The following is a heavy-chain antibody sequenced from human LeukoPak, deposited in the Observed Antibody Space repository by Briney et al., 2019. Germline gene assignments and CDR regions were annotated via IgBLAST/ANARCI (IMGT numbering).Heavy chain of an antibody. CDR2: IIPIFGTA. Sequence: SSVKVSCKASGGTFSSYAISWVRQAPGQGLEWMGGIIPIFGTANYAQKFQGRVTITADKSTSTAYMELSSLRSEDTAVYYCARGSGTSPYYYYYGMDVWGTGTTVTVSS. CDR3: ARGSGTSPYYYYYGMDV. V-gene: IGHV1-69*06. J-gene: IGHJ6*04. D-gene: IGHD2-2*01. CDR1: GGTFSSYA.